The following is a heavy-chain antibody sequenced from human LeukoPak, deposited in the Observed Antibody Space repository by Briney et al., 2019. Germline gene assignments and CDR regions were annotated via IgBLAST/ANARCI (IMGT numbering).Heavy chain of an antibody. CDR3: ARFLSGRNIVGATTGAFDI. CDR1: GFTFSSYS. J-gene: IGHJ3*02. Sequence: GGSLRLSCAASGFTFSSYSMNWVRQAPGKGLEWVSSISRSSSYIYYADSVKGRFTISRDNAKNSLYLQMNSQRAEDTAVYYCARFLSGRNIVGATTGAFDIWGQGTMVTVSS. CDR2: ISRSSSYI. V-gene: IGHV3-21*01. D-gene: IGHD1-26*01.